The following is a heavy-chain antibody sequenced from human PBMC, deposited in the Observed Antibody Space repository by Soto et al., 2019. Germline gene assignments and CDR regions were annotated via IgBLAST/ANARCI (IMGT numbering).Heavy chain of an antibody. J-gene: IGHJ6*03. CDR2: IYSGGST. V-gene: IGHV3-66*01. CDR3: ARTDDSYYYYMDV. Sequence: GGSLRLSCAASGFTVSSNYMSWVRQAPGKGLEWVSVIYSGGSTYYADSVKGRFTISRDNSKNTLYLQMNSLRAEDTAVYYCARTDDSYYYYMDVWGKGTTVTVSS. D-gene: IGHD3-3*01. CDR1: GFTVSSNY.